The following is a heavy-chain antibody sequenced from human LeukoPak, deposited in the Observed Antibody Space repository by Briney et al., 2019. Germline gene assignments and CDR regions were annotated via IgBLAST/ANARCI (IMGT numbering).Heavy chain of an antibody. J-gene: IGHJ5*02. Sequence: ASVKLSCKASGYTFTGYYMHWVRHAPGQGLEWMGWINPKSGGTNYAQKFQGSVTMTRDTSISTAYMELSRLRSDDTVVYYWARVLSDDWFDPWGQGTLVTVSS. V-gene: IGHV1-2*02. CDR1: GYTFTGYY. CDR3: ARVLSDDWFDP. CDR2: INPKSGGT. D-gene: IGHD3-16*02.